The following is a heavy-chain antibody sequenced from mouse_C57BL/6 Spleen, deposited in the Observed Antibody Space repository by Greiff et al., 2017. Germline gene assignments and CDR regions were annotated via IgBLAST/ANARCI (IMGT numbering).Heavy chain of an antibody. CDR1: GYSITSGYY. D-gene: IGHD1-1*01. J-gene: IGHJ2*01. CDR2: ISYDGSN. CDR3: ARDPVVAHFDY. Sequence: EVKLMESGPGLVKPSQSLSLTCSVTGYSITSGYYWNWIRQFPGNKLEWMGYISYDGSNNYNPSLKNRISITRDTSKNQFFLKLNSVTTEDTATYYCARDPVVAHFDYWGQGTTLTVSS. V-gene: IGHV3-6*01.